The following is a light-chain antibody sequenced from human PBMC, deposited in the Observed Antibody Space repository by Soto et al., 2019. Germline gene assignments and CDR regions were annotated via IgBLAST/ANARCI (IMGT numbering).Light chain of an antibody. Sequence: DIQMTQSPSTLSASVGDRVTITCRASQSISDWLAWYQQKPGQAPKLLIYKASSLESGVPSRFSGSGSGTEFTLTISSLQPDDVATYYCQQYSSYYMYTFGRGTKLEI. J-gene: IGKJ2*01. CDR2: KAS. V-gene: IGKV1-5*03. CDR1: QSISDW. CDR3: QQYSSYYMYT.